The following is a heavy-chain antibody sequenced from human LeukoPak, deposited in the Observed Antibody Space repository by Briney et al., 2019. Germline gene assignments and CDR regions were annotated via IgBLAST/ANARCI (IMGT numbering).Heavy chain of an antibody. Sequence: AGSLTLSCAASGFTFSSYAMSWVRQAPGKGLEWVSAISGSGGSTYYADSVKGRFTISRDNSKNTLYLKMNSLRAEDTAVYYGAKDLEQWLVHPHYFQHWGQGTLVTVSS. CDR2: ISGSGGST. CDR3: AKDLEQWLVHPHYFQH. CDR1: GFTFSSYA. D-gene: IGHD6-19*01. V-gene: IGHV3-23*01. J-gene: IGHJ1*01.